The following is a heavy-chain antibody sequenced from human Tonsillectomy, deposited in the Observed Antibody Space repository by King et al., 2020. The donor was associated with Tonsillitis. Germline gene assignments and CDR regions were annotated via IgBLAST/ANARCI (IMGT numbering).Heavy chain of an antibody. CDR2: ISNDGNKI. V-gene: IGHV3-30*18. D-gene: IGHD1-26*01. Sequence: VQLVESGGGVVQPGRSLRLSCEASGFTFSSYGMHWVRQAPGKGLEWGAVISNDGNKIYFGDSVKGRFTISRDNSRNTLYLQVNSLRVDDTAVYYCAKDHGSGTYYYYYMDVWGKGTTVTVSS. CDR3: AKDHGSGTYYYYYMDV. CDR1: GFTFSSYG. J-gene: IGHJ6*03.